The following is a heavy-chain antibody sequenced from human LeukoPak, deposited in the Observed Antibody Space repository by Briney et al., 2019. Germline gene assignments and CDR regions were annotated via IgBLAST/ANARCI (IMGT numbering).Heavy chain of an antibody. V-gene: IGHV3-30-3*01. J-gene: IGHJ3*02. CDR1: GFTFSSYA. CDR2: ISYDGSNK. D-gene: IGHD1-26*01. CDR3: ARGGDPYSGRPSAFDI. Sequence: PGGSLRLSCAASGFTFSSYAMHWVRQAPGKGLEWVAVISYDGSNKYYADSVKGRFTISRDNSKNTLYLQTNSLRAEDTAVYYCARGGDPYSGRPSAFDIWGQGTMVTVSS.